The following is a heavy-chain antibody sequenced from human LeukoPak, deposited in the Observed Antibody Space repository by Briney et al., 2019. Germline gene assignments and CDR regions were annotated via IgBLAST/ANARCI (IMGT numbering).Heavy chain of an antibody. J-gene: IGHJ3*02. Sequence: SETLSLTCTVSGGSISSGSYYWSWIRQPAGKGLEWIGRIYTSGSTNYNPSLKSRVTISVDTSKNQFSLKLSSVTAADTAVYYCARVVVAATGGATDASDIWGQGTMVTVSS. CDR2: IYTSGST. CDR3: ARVVVAATGGATDASDI. V-gene: IGHV4-61*02. CDR1: GGSISSGSYY. D-gene: IGHD2-15*01.